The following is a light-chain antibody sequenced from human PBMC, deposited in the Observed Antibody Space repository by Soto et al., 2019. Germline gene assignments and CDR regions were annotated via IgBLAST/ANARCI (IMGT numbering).Light chain of an antibody. CDR2: KAS. Sequence: DVQMTQSPSTLSASVGDRVTITCRASQSISSWLAWYQQKPGKAPKLLIYKASSLESGVPSRFSGSGSGTDFTLTVSSLQPDDFATYYCQQYHYFPYTFGQGTNLEIK. CDR1: QSISSW. CDR3: QQYHYFPYT. V-gene: IGKV1-5*03. J-gene: IGKJ2*01.